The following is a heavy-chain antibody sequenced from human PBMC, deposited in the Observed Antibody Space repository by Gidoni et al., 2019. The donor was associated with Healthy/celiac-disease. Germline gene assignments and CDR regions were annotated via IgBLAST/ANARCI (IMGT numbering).Heavy chain of an antibody. Sequence: EVQLVQSGAEAKKPGESLKISCKGSGYSVTSYWIGWVRQMPGKGLEWMGIIYPGDSGTRYSPSFQGQVTITADKSISTAYLQWGSLKASDTAMYYCARPLAAAGSTGWFDPWGQGTLVTVSS. CDR1: GYSVTSYW. V-gene: IGHV5-51*01. CDR3: ARPLAAAGSTGWFDP. J-gene: IGHJ5*02. D-gene: IGHD6-13*01. CDR2: IYPGDSGT.